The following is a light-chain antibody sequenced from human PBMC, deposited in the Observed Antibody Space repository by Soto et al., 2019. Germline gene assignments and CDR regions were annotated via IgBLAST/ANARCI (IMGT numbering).Light chain of an antibody. Sequence: VLSQSXATLSLYTSEXXXXXXXAIQSISNNLAGYKQQPXKTPMLLIYGASTXATGIPSRFSGSGNGKEFTLNISSLQSEDFAVYYCLHYYEWPRWTFGQRTKVDIK. V-gene: IGKV3-15*01. CDR1: QSISNN. CDR3: LHYYEWPRWT. J-gene: IGKJ1*01. CDR2: GAS.